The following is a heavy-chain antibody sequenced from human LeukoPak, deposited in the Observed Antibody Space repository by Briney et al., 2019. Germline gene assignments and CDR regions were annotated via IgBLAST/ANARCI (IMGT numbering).Heavy chain of an antibody. J-gene: IGHJ4*02. CDR2: ISSSGSTI. D-gene: IGHD1-26*01. CDR3: AREGPGYYATFDY. V-gene: IGHV3-48*04. CDR1: GFTFSSYS. Sequence: GGSLRLSCAASGFTFSSYSMNWVRQAPGKGLEWVSYISSSGSTIYYADSVKGRFTISRDNAKNSLYLQMNSLRAEDTAVYYCAREGPGYYATFDYWGQGTLVTVSS.